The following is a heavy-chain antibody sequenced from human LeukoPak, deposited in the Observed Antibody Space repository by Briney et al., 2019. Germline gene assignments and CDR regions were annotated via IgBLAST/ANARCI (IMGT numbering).Heavy chain of an antibody. CDR3: MGKNYDFWSGYSYVEYFQH. V-gene: IGHV1-24*01. CDR1: GYTLTELS. D-gene: IGHD3-3*01. CDR2: FDPEDGET. J-gene: IGHJ1*01. Sequence: ASVKVSCKVSGYTLTELSMHWVRQAPGKGLEWMGGFDPEDGETIYAQKFQGRVTMTEDTSTDTAYMELSSLRSEDMVVYSCMGKNYDFWSGYSYVEYFQHWGQGTLVTVSS.